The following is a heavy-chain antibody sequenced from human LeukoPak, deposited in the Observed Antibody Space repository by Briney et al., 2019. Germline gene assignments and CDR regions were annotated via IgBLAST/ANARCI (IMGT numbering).Heavy chain of an antibody. J-gene: IGHJ4*02. V-gene: IGHV4-30-2*01. CDR2: IYHSGST. CDR3: ARGGGIVVVPAAKQIYYFDY. Sequence: SQTLSLTCAVSGGSISSGGYSWSWIRQPPGKGLEWIGYIYHSGSTYYNPSLKSRVTISVDTSKNQFSLKLSSVTAADTAVYYCARGGGIVVVPAAKQIYYFDYWGQGTLVTVSS. D-gene: IGHD2-2*01. CDR1: GGSISSGGYS.